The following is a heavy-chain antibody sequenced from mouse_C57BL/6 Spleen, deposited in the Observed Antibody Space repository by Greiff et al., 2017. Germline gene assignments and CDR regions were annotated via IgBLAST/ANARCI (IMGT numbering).Heavy chain of an antibody. D-gene: IGHD2-4*01. J-gene: IGHJ3*01. CDR3: TRRGLYYDDGWFAY. V-gene: IGHV1-15*01. CDR1: GYTFTDYE. Sequence: QVQLKESGAELVRPGASVTLSCKASGYTFTDYEMHWVKQTPVHGLEWIGAIDPETGGTAYNQKFKGKAILTADKSSSTAYMELRSLTSEDSAVYYCTRRGLYYDDGWFAYWGQGTLVTVSA. CDR2: IDPETGGT.